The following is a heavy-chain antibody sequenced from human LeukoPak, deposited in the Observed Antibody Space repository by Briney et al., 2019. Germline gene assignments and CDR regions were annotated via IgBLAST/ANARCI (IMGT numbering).Heavy chain of an antibody. CDR3: VRDRTKYCSSTSCPLDY. CDR2: INPHSGGT. CDR1: GYTFTGYY. J-gene: IGHJ4*02. V-gene: IGHV1-2*02. D-gene: IGHD2-2*01. Sequence: ASVKVSCKASGYTFTGYYMHWVRQAPGQGLEWMGWINPHSGGTNYAQKFQGRVTMTRDTSISTAYMELSRLRSDDTAVYYCVRDRTKYCSSTSCPLDYWGQGTLVTVSS.